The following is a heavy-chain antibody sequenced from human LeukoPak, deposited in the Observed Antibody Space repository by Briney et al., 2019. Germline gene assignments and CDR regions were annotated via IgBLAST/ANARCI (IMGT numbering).Heavy chain of an antibody. V-gene: IGHV3-11*01. Sequence: GGSLRLSCAASGFIVSTKYMSWVRQAPGKGLEWISYITSGGASTNYADSVKGRFTISRDKAKNSVALQLNSLRAEDTAVYYCTRQRRGTYYAFDSWGQGTLVTVSS. CDR3: TRQRRGTYYAFDS. D-gene: IGHD3-16*01. CDR1: GFIVSTKY. CDR2: ITSGGAST. J-gene: IGHJ4*02.